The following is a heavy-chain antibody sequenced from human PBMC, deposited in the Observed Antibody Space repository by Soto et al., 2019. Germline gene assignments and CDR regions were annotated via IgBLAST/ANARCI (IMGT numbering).Heavy chain of an antibody. Sequence: QVQLVQSGAEVKKPGASVKVSCKASGYTFTSYDINWVRQATGQGLEWMGWMNPNSGNTGYAQKFQGRVIMTRNTSISTAYMELSSLRSEDTAVYYCARGQYCSSTSCYSDAFDIWGQGTMVTVSS. D-gene: IGHD2-2*01. CDR1: GYTFTSYD. J-gene: IGHJ3*02. CDR2: MNPNSGNT. CDR3: ARGQYCSSTSCYSDAFDI. V-gene: IGHV1-8*01.